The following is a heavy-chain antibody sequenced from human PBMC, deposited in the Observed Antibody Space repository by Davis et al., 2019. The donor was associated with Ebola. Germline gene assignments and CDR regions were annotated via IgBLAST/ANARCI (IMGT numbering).Heavy chain of an antibody. Sequence: AASVTVSCQASGYTFTGYYMHWVRQAPGQGLEWMGWINPNSGGTNYAQNLQGRVTMTTDTSTSTAYMELRSLRSDDTAVYYCARDRGDSMVQGVNYYGMDVWGQGTTVTVSS. J-gene: IGHJ6*02. V-gene: IGHV1-2*02. CDR3: ARDRGDSMVQGVNYYGMDV. D-gene: IGHD3-10*01. CDR1: GYTFTGYY. CDR2: INPNSGGT.